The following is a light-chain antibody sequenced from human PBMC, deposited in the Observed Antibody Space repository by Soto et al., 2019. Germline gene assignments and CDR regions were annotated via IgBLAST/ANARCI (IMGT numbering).Light chain of an antibody. Sequence: DIVMTQSPLSLPVTLGQPASISCTSSRSLVNSDGNTYLNWFQQRPGQSPRRLLYKVSYRDSGVPDRFSGSGSDTEFTLKISRVEAEDVGVYYCMQGSFWPPYSFGHGTKLEIK. J-gene: IGKJ2*03. CDR3: MQGSFWPPYS. CDR1: RSLVNSDGNTY. CDR2: KVS. V-gene: IGKV2-30*01.